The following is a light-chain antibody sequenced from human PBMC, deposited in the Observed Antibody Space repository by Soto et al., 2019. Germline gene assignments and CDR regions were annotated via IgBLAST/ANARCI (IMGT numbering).Light chain of an antibody. Sequence: EIAMTQSPATLSVSPGERATLSCRASQSVKSNSAWYQQKPGQAPRLLIYGASTRATGIPVRFSGSGSGTEFTLTISSLQSEDFAVYFCQQYHNWPGTFGQGTKVEIK. J-gene: IGKJ1*01. CDR1: QSVKSN. CDR3: QQYHNWPGT. V-gene: IGKV3-15*01. CDR2: GAS.